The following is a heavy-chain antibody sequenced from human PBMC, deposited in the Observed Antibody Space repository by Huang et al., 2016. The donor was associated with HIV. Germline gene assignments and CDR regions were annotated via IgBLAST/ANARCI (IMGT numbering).Heavy chain of an antibody. CDR2: IYPLESKS. J-gene: IGHJ3*01. CDR3: AKGRRAFDV. Sequence: EVQLVQSGAEVKKPGESLKISCTGSGYSFSIYWIAWVRQMPGKGLEWMGIIYPLESKSTDSPYVEGHVSISVDKSINTVYLHWSSLKASDTAIYYCAKGRRAFDVWGQGTWVTVSS. V-gene: IGHV5-51*03. CDR1: GYSFSIYW.